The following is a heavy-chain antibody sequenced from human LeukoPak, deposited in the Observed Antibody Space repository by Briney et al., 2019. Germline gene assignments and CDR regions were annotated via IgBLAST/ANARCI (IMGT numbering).Heavy chain of an antibody. D-gene: IGHD3-10*01. CDR3: AKDRTPYSRSGGYYLGAFDI. V-gene: IGHV3-23*01. J-gene: IGHJ3*02. CDR1: GLTFSNYA. CDR2: LSGSGGAT. Sequence: GGSLRLSCAASGLTFSNYAMTWVRLAPGKGLEWVSSLSGSGGATWYAGSVKGRFTISRDNSKNTLYLRMNSLRAEDTAVYYCAKDRTPYSRSGGYYLGAFDIWGHGTLVTDSS.